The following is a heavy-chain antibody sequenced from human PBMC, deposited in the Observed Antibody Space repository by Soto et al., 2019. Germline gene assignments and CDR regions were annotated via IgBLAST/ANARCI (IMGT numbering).Heavy chain of an antibody. CDR3: ARVGYGDYMKYFDS. Sequence: QVQLQESGPGLVKPSDTLSLSCVVSGYSITTNNWWGWVRQTPGKGLEWIVYTSHRGSTLYNPALSRRAAVSMDTSTNQFFLHLRSVTAVDTAVYYCARVGYGDYMKYFDSWGQGTLGTVSS. CDR2: TSHRGST. CDR1: GYSITTNNW. J-gene: IGHJ4*02. D-gene: IGHD4-17*01. V-gene: IGHV4-28*03.